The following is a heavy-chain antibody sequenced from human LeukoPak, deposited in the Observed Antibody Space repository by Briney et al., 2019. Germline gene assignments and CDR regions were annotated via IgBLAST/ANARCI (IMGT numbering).Heavy chain of an antibody. J-gene: IGHJ1*01. D-gene: IGHD1-26*01. Sequence: ASVKVSCKASGYTFTGYYMHWMRQAPGQGLEWMGWINPNSGGTSYAQKFQGRVTMTRDTSISTAYMELSRLRSDDTAVYYCARGLSGSYYSGEYFQHWGQGTLVTVSS. CDR2: INPNSGGT. CDR1: GYTFTGYY. CDR3: ARGLSGSYYSGEYFQH. V-gene: IGHV1-2*02.